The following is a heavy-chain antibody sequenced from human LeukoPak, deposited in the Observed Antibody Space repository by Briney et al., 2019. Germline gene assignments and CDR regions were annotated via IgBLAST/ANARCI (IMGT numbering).Heavy chain of an antibody. J-gene: IGHJ1*01. Sequence: GASVKVSCKASGYTFTSYGISWVRQAPGQGLEWMGWISAYNGNTNYAQKLQGRVTMTTDTSTSTAYMELRSLRSDDTAVCYCASYDILTGYRYFQHWGQGTLVTVSS. D-gene: IGHD3-9*01. CDR1: GYTFTSYG. V-gene: IGHV1-18*04. CDR2: ISAYNGNT. CDR3: ASYDILTGYRYFQH.